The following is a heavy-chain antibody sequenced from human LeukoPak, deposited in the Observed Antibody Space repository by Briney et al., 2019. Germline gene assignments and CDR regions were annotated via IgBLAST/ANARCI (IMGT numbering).Heavy chain of an antibody. J-gene: IGHJ5*02. D-gene: IGHD2-15*01. V-gene: IGHV3-23*01. Sequence: GGSLRLSCAASGFTFSSYAMSWVRQAPGKGLEWVSAISGSGGSTYYADSVKGRFTISRDNSKNTLYLQMNSLRAEDTAVYYCAVVVAATQGLNWFDPWDQGTLVTVSS. CDR2: ISGSGGST. CDR1: GFTFSSYA. CDR3: AVVVAATQGLNWFDP.